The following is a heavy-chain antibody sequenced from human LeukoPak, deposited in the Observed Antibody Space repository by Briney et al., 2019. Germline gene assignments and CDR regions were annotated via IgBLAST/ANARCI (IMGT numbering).Heavy chain of an antibody. J-gene: IGHJ4*02. V-gene: IGHV3-49*04. CDR1: GFTFGDYA. Sequence: RAGRSLRLSCTCSGFTFGDYAMGWVRQAPGEGLEWIGFIRSKAYGGTTEHAPSVKGRFTISRDDSKSIAYLQMNSLKTEDTAVYYCSLAQYYNQGGYWGQGTLLTVSS. CDR3: SLAQYYNQGGY. CDR2: IRSKAYGGTT. D-gene: IGHD1-1*01.